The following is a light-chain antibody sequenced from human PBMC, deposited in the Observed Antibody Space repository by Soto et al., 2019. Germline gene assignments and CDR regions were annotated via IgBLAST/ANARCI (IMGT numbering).Light chain of an antibody. Sequence: EIVMTQSPATLSVSPGERATLTCRASQSVSNFLAWYQHKPGQAPRLLICDASIRAAGVPARFSGSGSGTDFSLTISSLEPEDFAIYYCQQRSIWPPWTFGQGTKVDIK. J-gene: IGKJ1*01. CDR3: QQRSIWPPWT. CDR1: QSVSNF. V-gene: IGKV3-11*01. CDR2: DAS.